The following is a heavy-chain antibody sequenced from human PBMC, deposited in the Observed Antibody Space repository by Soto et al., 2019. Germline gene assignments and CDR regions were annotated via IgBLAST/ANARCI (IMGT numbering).Heavy chain of an antibody. Sequence: QITLKESGPPLVKPTQTLTLTCTFSGFSLSTSVLGVGWIRQPPGKALEWLALIYWDDDKRYSPSLKSRLTITKDTSKNQVVLTMTNMDPVDTATYYCARYYYDSSGYHEDYWGQGTLVTVSS. CDR1: GFSLSTSVLG. CDR2: IYWDDDK. V-gene: IGHV2-5*02. D-gene: IGHD3-22*01. CDR3: ARYYYDSSGYHEDY. J-gene: IGHJ4*02.